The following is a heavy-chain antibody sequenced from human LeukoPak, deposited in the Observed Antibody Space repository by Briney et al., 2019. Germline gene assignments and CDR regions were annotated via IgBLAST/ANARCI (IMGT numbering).Heavy chain of an antibody. D-gene: IGHD3-3*01. V-gene: IGHV3-21*01. CDR1: GFSFSSYS. CDR2: VSSSGGFI. CDR3: ARDGAEYYDFWSGFYTGYYYYYMDV. Sequence: GGSLRLSXAASGFSFSSYSMNWVSQAPGKGVEWVSSVSSSGGFIYYADSVKGRFTISRDNAKNSLYLQMNSLRAEDTAVYYCARDGAEYYDFWSGFYTGYYYYYMDVWGKGTAVTVSS. J-gene: IGHJ6*03.